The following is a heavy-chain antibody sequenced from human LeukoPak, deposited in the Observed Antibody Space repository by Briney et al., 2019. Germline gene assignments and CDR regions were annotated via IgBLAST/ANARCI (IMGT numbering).Heavy chain of an antibody. J-gene: IGHJ4*02. CDR3: ARDFPAVDY. V-gene: IGHV4-30-4*01. D-gene: IGHD2/OR15-2a*01. CDR1: GGSISSGDYY. CDR2: IYYRGST. Sequence: SETLSLTCTVSGGSISSGDYYWKWIRQPPGKGLEWIGYIYYRGSTYYNPSLKSRVTISVDTSKNQFSLKLSSVTAADTAVYYCARDFPAVDYWGQGTLVTVSS.